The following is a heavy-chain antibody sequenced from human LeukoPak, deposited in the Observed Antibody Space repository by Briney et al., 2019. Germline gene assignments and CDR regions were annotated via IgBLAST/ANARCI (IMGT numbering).Heavy chain of an antibody. J-gene: IGHJ4*02. D-gene: IGHD1-26*01. CDR2: INPNRGGS. V-gene: IGHV1-2*02. CDR3: ARDSVGATGDY. CDR1: GYTFTDYF. Sequence: GASVKVSCKASGYTFTDYFIHWVRQAPGQGLEWMGWINPNRGGSNFAQKFQGRVTVIRDTSISTAYMELSGLESADTAVYYCARDSVGATGDYWGQGTLVTVSS.